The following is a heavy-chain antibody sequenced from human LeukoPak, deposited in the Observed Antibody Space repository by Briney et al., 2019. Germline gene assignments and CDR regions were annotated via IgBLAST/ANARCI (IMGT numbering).Heavy chain of an antibody. D-gene: IGHD1-26*01. V-gene: IGHV1-18*01. J-gene: IGHJ4*02. CDR1: GYTFTSYG. CDR3: AREGYLYSGSYSTPDY. Sequence: ASVKVSCKASGYTFTSYGISWVRQAPGRGLEWMGWISAYNGNTNYAQKLQGRVTMTTDTSTSTAYMELRSLRSDDTAVYYCAREGYLYSGSYSTPDYWGQGTLVTVSS. CDR2: ISAYNGNT.